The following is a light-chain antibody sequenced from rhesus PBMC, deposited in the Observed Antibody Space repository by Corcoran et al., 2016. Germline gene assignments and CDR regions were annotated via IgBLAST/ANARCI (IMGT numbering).Light chain of an antibody. CDR2: ATS. J-gene: IGKJ2*01. CDR1: QGFSSY. Sequence: DIQLTQSPSSLFASVRDTVTIICRVSQGFSSYLNWFQQKPVKAPKLLLYATSILESGVPSRFSGIGSRTECSLTIRSLQPEDFACYYCMQYNIYPYSFGQGTKVEIK. CDR3: MQYNIYPYS. V-gene: IGKV1-28*02.